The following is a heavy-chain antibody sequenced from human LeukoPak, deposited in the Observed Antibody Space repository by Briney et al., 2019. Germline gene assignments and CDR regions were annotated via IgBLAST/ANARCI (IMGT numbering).Heavy chain of an antibody. CDR3: ARPADPYSSKNWFDP. Sequence: ASVKVSCKASGYTFTGYYMHWVRQAPGQGLEWMGIINPSGGSTSYAQKSQGRVTMTRDTSTSTVYMELSSLRSEDTAVYYCARPADPYSSKNWFDPWGQGTLVAVSS. CDR1: GYTFTGYY. J-gene: IGHJ5*02. D-gene: IGHD6-13*01. CDR2: INPSGGST. V-gene: IGHV1-46*01.